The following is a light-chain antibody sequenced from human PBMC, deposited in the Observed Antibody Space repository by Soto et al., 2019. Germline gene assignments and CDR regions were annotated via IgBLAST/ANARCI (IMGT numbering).Light chain of an antibody. Sequence: QSVLTQPGSVSGYPGQSITISCTGTSXDVGGYNYVSWYQQHPGKAPKLMIYEVSKRPSGVPNRFSGSKSDNTASLTISGLQALVKTDYDTTAHIIVTLYDFGTGTK. CDR2: EVS. V-gene: IGLV2-14*01. CDR3: TAHIIVTLYD. J-gene: IGLJ1*01. CDR1: SXDVGGYNY.